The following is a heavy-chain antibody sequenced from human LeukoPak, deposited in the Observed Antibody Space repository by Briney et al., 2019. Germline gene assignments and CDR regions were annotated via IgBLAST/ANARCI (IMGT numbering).Heavy chain of an antibody. D-gene: IGHD4-17*01. J-gene: IGHJ4*02. Sequence: PGGSLRLSCAASGFTFSSYAMSWVRQAPGKGLEWVSSISSSSSYIYYADSVKGRFTISRDNAKNSLYLQMNSLRAEDTAVYYCARGDYGDYGPNDYWGQGTLVTVSS. CDR1: GFTFSSYA. CDR3: ARGDYGDYGPNDY. CDR2: ISSSSSYI. V-gene: IGHV3-21*01.